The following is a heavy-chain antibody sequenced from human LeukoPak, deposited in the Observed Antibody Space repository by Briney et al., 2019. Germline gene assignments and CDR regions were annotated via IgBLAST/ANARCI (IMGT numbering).Heavy chain of an antibody. Sequence: GGSLRLSCAASGFTFSSYAMHWVRQAPGKGLEWVAVISYDGSNKYYADSVKGRFTISRDNAKNSLYLQMNSLRAEDTAVYYCARGPLVVVVNWFDPWGQGTLVTVSS. J-gene: IGHJ5*02. CDR1: GFTFSSYA. V-gene: IGHV3-30*04. D-gene: IGHD2-15*01. CDR3: ARGPLVVVVNWFDP. CDR2: ISYDGSNK.